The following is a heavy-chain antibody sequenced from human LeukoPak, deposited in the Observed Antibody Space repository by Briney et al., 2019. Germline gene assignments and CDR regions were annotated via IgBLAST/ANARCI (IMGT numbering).Heavy chain of an antibody. V-gene: IGHV4-39*01. Sequence: SETLPLTCTVSGGSISSSSYYWGWIRQPPGKGLEWIGSIYYSGSTYYNPSLKSRVTISVDTSKNQFSLKLSSVTAADTAVYYCARWGLLYSGQDDYWGQGTLVTVSS. J-gene: IGHJ4*02. D-gene: IGHD2-21*02. CDR3: ARWGLLYSGQDDY. CDR2: IYYSGST. CDR1: GGSISSSSYY.